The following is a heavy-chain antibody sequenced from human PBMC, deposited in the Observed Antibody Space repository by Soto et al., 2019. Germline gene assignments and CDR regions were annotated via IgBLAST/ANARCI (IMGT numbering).Heavy chain of an antibody. J-gene: IGHJ4*01. CDR1: GFTFSSYA. CDR2: IVRSGGGT. Sequence: GGSLRLSCAVSGFTFSSYAMSWVRQAPGKGLEWVSAIVRSGGGTNYADSVTGRFTISRDNSKNTLYLQMSSLRAEDTAVYYWAKDHCINGVCYFEYWGQGTLVTVSS. CDR3: AKDHCINGVCYFEY. V-gene: IGHV3-23*01. D-gene: IGHD2-8*01.